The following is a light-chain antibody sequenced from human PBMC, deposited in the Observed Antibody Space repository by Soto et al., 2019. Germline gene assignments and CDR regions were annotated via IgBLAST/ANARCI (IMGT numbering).Light chain of an antibody. Sequence: ELVMTHPPATLSFSPGKRATLSGRAIQSVSTDLAWYQQKPGQAPRLLIYDASTRATGIPARFSGSGSGTEFTLTISSLQSEDFAVYYCQQYKLWYTFAQGTKLEIK. CDR1: QSVSTD. CDR3: QQYKLWYT. V-gene: IGKV3-15*01. CDR2: DAS. J-gene: IGKJ2*01.